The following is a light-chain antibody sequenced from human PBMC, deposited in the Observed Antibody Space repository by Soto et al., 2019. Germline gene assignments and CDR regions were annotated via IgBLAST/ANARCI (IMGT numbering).Light chain of an antibody. CDR2: AAS. Sequence: DIQMTHSPSTLSAYVGDIVTITCRASQSISSWLAWYQQKPGKVPKLLIYAASTLQSGVPSRFSGSGSGTDFTLTISSLQPDDFATYYRQHYHSYSEAFGQGTKVDIK. CDR3: QHYHSYSEA. J-gene: IGKJ1*01. CDR1: QSISSW. V-gene: IGKV1-5*01.